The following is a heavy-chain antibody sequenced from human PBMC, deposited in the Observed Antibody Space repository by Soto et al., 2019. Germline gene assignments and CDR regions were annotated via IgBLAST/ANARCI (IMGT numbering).Heavy chain of an antibody. CDR3: ATDLYY. V-gene: IGHV3-7*01. J-gene: IGHJ4*02. CDR2: INQDGSGK. Sequence: GGSLRLSCAASGFAFSTYWMSWVRQAPGKGLEWVAYINQDGSGKSYVDSVKGRFTISRDNAKSSLYLEMNSLRAEDTAVYYCATDLYYWGQGTLVTVSS. CDR1: GFAFSTYW.